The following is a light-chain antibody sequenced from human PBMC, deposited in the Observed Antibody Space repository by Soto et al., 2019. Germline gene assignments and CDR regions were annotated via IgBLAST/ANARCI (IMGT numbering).Light chain of an antibody. J-gene: IGKJ3*01. V-gene: IGKV3-20*01. CDR2: GAS. CDR1: ESVSTSY. Sequence: EIVLTQSPGTLSLSPGERATLSCRASESVSTSYLAWYQQKTGQAPRLLIYGASGRATGIPDRFSVSASGTDFTLTTSRLEQEDFAVYYCQHYGTSALFGPGTKVDIK. CDR3: QHYGTSAL.